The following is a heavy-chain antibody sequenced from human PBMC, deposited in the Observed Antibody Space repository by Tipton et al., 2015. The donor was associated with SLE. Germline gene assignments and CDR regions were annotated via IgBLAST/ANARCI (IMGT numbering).Heavy chain of an antibody. V-gene: IGHV4-39*07. J-gene: IGHJ5*02. CDR1: GDSISDGDYF. Sequence: GLVKPSETLSLTCSVSGDSISDGDYFWGWVRRAPGKGLEWIGNTYKYEPIYNPSLRSRVTISIDTSKNQFSLTLNFVTAADTAVYYCARMAGLYVNWFDLWGQGTLATVS. D-gene: IGHD2-2*02. CDR2: TYKYEP. CDR3: ARMAGLYVNWFDL.